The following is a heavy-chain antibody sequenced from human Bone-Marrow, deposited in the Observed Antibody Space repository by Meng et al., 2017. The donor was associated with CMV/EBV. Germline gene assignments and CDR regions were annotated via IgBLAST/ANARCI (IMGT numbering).Heavy chain of an antibody. V-gene: IGHV1-18*01. CDR2: INAYNGYI. D-gene: IGHD2-2*02. CDR1: GGTFSSYA. J-gene: IGHJ2*01. Sequence: ASVKVSCKASGGTFSSYAISWVRQAPGQGLEWMGGINAYNGYINYAQKLQGRVTMTTDTSTSTAYMELRSLRSDDTAVYYFARVFLGKSAAIGGRYFDLWGRGTLVTVSS. CDR3: ARVFLGKSAAIGGRYFDL.